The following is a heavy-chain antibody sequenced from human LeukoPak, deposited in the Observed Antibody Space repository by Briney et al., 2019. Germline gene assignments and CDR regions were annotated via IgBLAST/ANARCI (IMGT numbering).Heavy chain of an antibody. J-gene: IGHJ4*02. Sequence: ASVKVSCKVSGYTLTSLCMHWVRQAPGKGLEWMGGFDPEGDETIYAQKFQGRVTMTEDTSTDTAYMELSSLKSEDTAVYYCATDPDDGSGYLPLLYWGQGTLVTVSS. CDR1: GYTLTSLC. V-gene: IGHV1-24*01. D-gene: IGHD3-22*01. CDR2: FDPEGDET. CDR3: ATDPDDGSGYLPLLY.